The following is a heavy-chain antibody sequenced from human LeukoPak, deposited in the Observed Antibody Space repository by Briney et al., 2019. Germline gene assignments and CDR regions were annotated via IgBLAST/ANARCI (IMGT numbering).Heavy chain of an antibody. CDR1: GFTFSSYA. V-gene: IGHV3-23*01. D-gene: IGHD3-10*01. CDR2: ISGSGGST. Sequence: GGSLRLSCAASGFTFSSYAMSWVRQAPGEGLEWVSAISGSGGSTYYADSVKGRFTISRDNSKNTLYLQMNSLRAEDTAVYYCAKDGVGTQPYYMDVWGKGTTVTISS. CDR3: AKDGVGTQPYYMDV. J-gene: IGHJ6*03.